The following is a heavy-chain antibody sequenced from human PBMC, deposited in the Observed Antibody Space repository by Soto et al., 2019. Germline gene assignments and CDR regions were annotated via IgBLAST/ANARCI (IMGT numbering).Heavy chain of an antibody. V-gene: IGHV1-58*01. J-gene: IGHJ4*02. CDR1: GFTFTSTA. D-gene: IGHD3-3*01. Sequence: GASVKVSCKASGFTFTSTAVQWVRQARGQRLEWIGWIVVGSGNTNYAQKFQERVTITSDMSTRTVYMELSSLRSEDTAVYYCAADSDFWSGYYNFDYWGQGTLVTVPQ. CDR2: IVVGSGNT. CDR3: AADSDFWSGYYNFDY.